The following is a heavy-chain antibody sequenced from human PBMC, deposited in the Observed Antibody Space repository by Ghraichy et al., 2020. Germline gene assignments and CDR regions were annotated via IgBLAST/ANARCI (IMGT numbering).Heavy chain of an antibody. CDR3: ARYYSNYPNYSFYYGMDV. J-gene: IGHJ6*02. CDR1: GFTFSTSS. D-gene: IGHD4-11*01. V-gene: IGHV3-21*01. Sequence: GGSLRLSCAASGFTFSTSSMKWVRQAPGKGLEWVSSISTSSNDIYYADAVRGRFTISRDNAKNSLYLQMNSLRAEDTAVYYCARYYSNYPNYSFYYGMDVWGQGTTVTVSS. CDR2: ISTSSNDI.